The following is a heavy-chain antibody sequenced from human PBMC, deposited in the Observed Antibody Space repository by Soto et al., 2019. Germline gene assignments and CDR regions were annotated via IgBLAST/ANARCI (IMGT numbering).Heavy chain of an antibody. D-gene: IGHD3-22*01. CDR1: GFTFSSYG. Sequence: GGSLRLSCAASGFTFSSYGMHWVRQAPGKGLEWVAVISYDGSNKCYADSVKGRFTISRDNSKNTLYLQMNSLRAEDTAVYYCAKDSGDYYDSSGYYFDYWGQGTLVTVSS. J-gene: IGHJ4*02. CDR2: ISYDGSNK. V-gene: IGHV3-30*18. CDR3: AKDSGDYYDSSGYYFDY.